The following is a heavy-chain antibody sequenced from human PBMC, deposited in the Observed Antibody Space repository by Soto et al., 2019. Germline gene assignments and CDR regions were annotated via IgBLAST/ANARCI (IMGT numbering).Heavy chain of an antibody. CDR3: ARHPRDDYNYGGSGIFDF. J-gene: IGHJ4*02. CDR1: GGPISSRSYW. CDR2: IFYSGSS. Sequence: SETLSLTCTVSGGPISSRSYWWAWIRQPPGKGLEWIGDIFYSGSSYSNPSLKGRVAISVDTSKNQFSLKLNSVTAADTAVYYCARHPRDDYNYGGSGIFDFWGQGTLVTVSS. D-gene: IGHD3-16*01. V-gene: IGHV4-39*01.